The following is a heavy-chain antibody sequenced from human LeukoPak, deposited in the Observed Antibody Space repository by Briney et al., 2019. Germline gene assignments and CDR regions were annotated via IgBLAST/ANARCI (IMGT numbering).Heavy chain of an antibody. CDR2: IHHSGTT. Sequence: SGTLSLTCAVSGGSIDSSFWWSWVRQPPGKGLEWIGEIHHSGTTNYNPSLKSRLTISVDKSRNVFSLNLTSVTAADTAIYYCARHSTSISILRGHMPPSYYYGMDVWGQGTTVIVSS. CDR1: GGSIDSSFW. CDR3: ARHSTSISILRGHMPPSYYYGMDV. J-gene: IGHJ6*02. V-gene: IGHV4-4*02. D-gene: IGHD3-10*01.